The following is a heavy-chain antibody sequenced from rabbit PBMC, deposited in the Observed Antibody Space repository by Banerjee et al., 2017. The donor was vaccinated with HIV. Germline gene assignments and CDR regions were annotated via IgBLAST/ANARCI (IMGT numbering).Heavy chain of an antibody. CDR2: IVTGDGST. Sequence: PLKETGGGLVQPGGSLTLSCKASGFDISSYHMSWVRQAPGKGPEWIACIVTGDGSTYYASWAKGRFTISKTSSTTVTLQMTSLTAADTATYFCAREDDGYDSRYFNLWGQGTLVTVS. CDR3: AREDDGYDSRYFNL. J-gene: IGHJ4*01. D-gene: IGHD2-1*01. V-gene: IGHV1S40*01. CDR1: GFDISSYH.